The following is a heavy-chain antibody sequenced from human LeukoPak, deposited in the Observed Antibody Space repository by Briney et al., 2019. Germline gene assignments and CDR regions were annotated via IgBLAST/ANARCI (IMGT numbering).Heavy chain of an antibody. Sequence: GGSLRLSCAASGFTFSNYAMNWVRQAPGKGLDWVSGISYSGDSTYYAGSVKGRFTISRDNSKNTVYLQMNSLSAEDTAIYYCAKDVARLSHYFDYWGQGSLVTVSS. CDR1: GFTFSNYA. V-gene: IGHV3-23*01. CDR3: AKDVARLSHYFDY. CDR2: ISYSGDST. J-gene: IGHJ4*02. D-gene: IGHD2-21*02.